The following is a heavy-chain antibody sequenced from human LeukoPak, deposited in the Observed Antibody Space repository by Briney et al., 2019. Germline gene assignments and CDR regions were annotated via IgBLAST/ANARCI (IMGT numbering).Heavy chain of an antibody. D-gene: IGHD3-22*01. J-gene: IGHJ4*02. Sequence: GGSLRLSCAASGFTFSSYAMSWVRQAPGKGLEWVSAISGSGGSTYYADSVKGRFTISRDNSKNTLYLQMNSLRAEDTAVYYCAKDFPDSSGYFYYFDYWGQGTLVTVSS. V-gene: IGHV3-23*01. CDR3: AKDFPDSSGYFYYFDY. CDR2: ISGSGGST. CDR1: GFTFSSYA.